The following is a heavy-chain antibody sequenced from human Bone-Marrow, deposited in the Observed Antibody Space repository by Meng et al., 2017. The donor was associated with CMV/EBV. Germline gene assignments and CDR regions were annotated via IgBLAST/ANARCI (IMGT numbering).Heavy chain of an antibody. CDR3: ARLKRITIFGVVTHYYYYGMDV. J-gene: IGHJ6*02. V-gene: IGHV1-69*10. CDR2: IIPILGIA. Sequence: SVKVSCKASGGTFSSYAISWVRQAPGQGLEWMGGIIPILGIANYAQKFQGRVTITADKSTSTAYMELSSLRSEDTAVYYCARLKRITIFGVVTHYYYYGMDVWGQETTVTVSS. D-gene: IGHD3-3*01. CDR1: GGTFSSYA.